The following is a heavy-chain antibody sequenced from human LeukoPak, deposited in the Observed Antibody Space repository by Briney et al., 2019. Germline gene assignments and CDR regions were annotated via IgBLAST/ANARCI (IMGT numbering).Heavy chain of an antibody. V-gene: IGHV3-30*04. D-gene: IGHD2-15*01. CDR2: ISYDGSNK. J-gene: IGHJ5*02. CDR1: GFTFSSYA. CDR3: ARDLHCSGGTCYSYSSHHNWFDP. Sequence: GGSLRLSCAASGFTFSSYAMHWVRQAPGKGLEWVAVISYDGSNKYYADSVKGRFTISRDNSKNTLYLQVNSLRVEDTAVYYCARDLHCSGGTCYSYSSHHNWFDPWGQGTLVTVSS.